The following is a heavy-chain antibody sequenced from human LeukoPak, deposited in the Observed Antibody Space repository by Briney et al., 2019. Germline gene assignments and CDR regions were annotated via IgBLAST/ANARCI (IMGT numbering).Heavy chain of an antibody. CDR2: ISDDGSTK. D-gene: IGHD2-8*02. Sequence: GGSLRLSCAASGFTFNNYGMHWVRRAPGKGLEWVAVISDDGSTKYYADSVKGRFTISRDNSKNTLYLQMNSLRAEDTAVYYCAKSGAQYCTGGNCYFDYWGQGTLVTVAS. V-gene: IGHV3-30*18. CDR3: AKSGAQYCTGGNCYFDY. CDR1: GFTFNNYG. J-gene: IGHJ4*02.